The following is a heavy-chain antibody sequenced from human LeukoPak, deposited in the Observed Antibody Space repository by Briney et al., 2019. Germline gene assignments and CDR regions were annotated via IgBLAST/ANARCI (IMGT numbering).Heavy chain of an antibody. D-gene: IGHD2-2*01. CDR2: IKSKTDGGTT. CDR1: GFTFSNAW. Sequence: PGGSLRLSCAASGFTFSNAWMSWVRQAPGKGLEWVGRIKSKTDGGTTDYAAPVKGRFTISRDDSKNTLYLQMNSLKTEDTAVYYCTTDFGPTGGSSPQVVPAARSWGQGTLVTVSS. V-gene: IGHV3-15*01. J-gene: IGHJ4*02. CDR3: TTDFGPTGGSSPQVVPAARS.